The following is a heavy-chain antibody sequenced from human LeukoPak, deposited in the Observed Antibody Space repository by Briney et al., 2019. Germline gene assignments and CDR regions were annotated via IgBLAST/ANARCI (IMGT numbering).Heavy chain of an antibody. CDR3: ARTPAGDYVNWFDP. CDR1: GGSISSYY. D-gene: IGHD4-17*01. CDR2: IYYSGST. J-gene: IGHJ5*02. Sequence: PSETLSLTCTVSGGSISSYYWSWIRQPPGKGLEWIGYIYYSGSTNYNPSLKSRVTISVDTSKNQFSLKLSSVTAADTAVYYCARTPAGDYVNWFDPWGQGTLVTVSS. V-gene: IGHV4-59*01.